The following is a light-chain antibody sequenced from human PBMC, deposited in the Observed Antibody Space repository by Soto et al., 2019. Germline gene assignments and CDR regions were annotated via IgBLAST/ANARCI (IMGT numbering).Light chain of an antibody. CDR3: QQRSNWPT. Sequence: DIVMTQSPATLSVSPGERGNLSCRASQDIRTNLAWYQQRPGQAPRLLIYDASTRATGIPARFSGSGSGTDFTLTISRLEPEDFAVYYCQQRSNWPTFGQGTKADIK. CDR1: QDIRTN. CDR2: DAS. J-gene: IGKJ1*01. V-gene: IGKV3D-11*01.